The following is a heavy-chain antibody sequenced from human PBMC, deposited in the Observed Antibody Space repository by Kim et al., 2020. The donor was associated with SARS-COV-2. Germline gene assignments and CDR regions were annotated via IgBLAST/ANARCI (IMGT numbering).Heavy chain of an antibody. CDR1: GYTFTSYY. V-gene: IGHV1-46*01. CDR3: ARESVLRYFDWSPPVHAFDI. Sequence: ASVKVSCKASGYTFTSYYMHWVRQAPGQGLEWMGIINPSGGSTSYAQKFQGRVTMTRDTSTSTVYMELSSLRSEDTAVYYCARESVLRYFDWSPPVHAFDIWGQGTMVTVSS. J-gene: IGHJ3*02. D-gene: IGHD3-9*01. CDR2: INPSGGST.